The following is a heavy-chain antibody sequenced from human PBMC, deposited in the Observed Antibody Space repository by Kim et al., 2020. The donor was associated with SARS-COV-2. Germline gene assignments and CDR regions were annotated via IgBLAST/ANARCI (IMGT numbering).Heavy chain of an antibody. CDR3: ACGAPVNTFDY. V-gene: IGHV4-34*01. J-gene: IGHJ4*01. D-gene: IGHD4-4*01. Sequence: SETLSLTCAVYGGSFSGHCWCWIRQRQGKGMEWVGEINHSGSTNYNTTPKSQVTISVATSKNQFHLKLSSVTAADTAMYYCACGAPVNTFDY. CDR2: INHSGST. CDR1: GGSFSGHC.